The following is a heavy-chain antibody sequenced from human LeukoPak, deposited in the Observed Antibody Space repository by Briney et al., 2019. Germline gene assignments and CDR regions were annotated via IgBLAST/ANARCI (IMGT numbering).Heavy chain of an antibody. J-gene: IGHJ3*02. D-gene: IGHD3-10*01. CDR2: IYYSGST. CDR1: GGSISSYY. V-gene: IGHV4-59*08. CDR3: ARHLLVRGVWAFDI. Sequence: SETLSLTCTVSGGSISSYYWSWIRQPPGKGLEWIGYIYYSGSTNYNPSLKSRVTISVDTSKNQFSLKLSSVTAADTAVYYCARHLLVRGVWAFDIWGQGTMVTVPS.